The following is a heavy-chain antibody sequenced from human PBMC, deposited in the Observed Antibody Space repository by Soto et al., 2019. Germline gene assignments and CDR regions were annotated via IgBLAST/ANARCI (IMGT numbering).Heavy chain of an antibody. Sequence: ASVKVSCKASGFTFTSSAVQWVRQARGQRLEWIGWIVVGSGNTNYAQKFQERVTITRDMSTSTAYMELSSLRSEDTAVYYCAADPTYGSGSYYHPLSDYWGQGTLVTVSS. J-gene: IGHJ4*02. CDR3: AADPTYGSGSYYHPLSDY. CDR1: GFTFTSSA. V-gene: IGHV1-58*01. CDR2: IVVGSGNT. D-gene: IGHD3-10*01.